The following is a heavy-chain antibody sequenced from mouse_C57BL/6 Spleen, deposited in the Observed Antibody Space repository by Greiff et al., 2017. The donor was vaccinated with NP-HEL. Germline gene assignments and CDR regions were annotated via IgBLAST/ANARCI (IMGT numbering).Heavy chain of an antibody. CDR2: IRNKANGYTT. Sequence: EVKLVESGGGLVQPGGSLSLSCAASGFTFTDYYMSWVRQPPGKALEWLGFIRNKANGYTTEYSASVKGRFTISRDNSQSILYLQMNALRAEDSATDYCASSSLWLRHAMDYWGQGTSVTVSS. CDR1: GFTFTDYY. V-gene: IGHV7-3*01. CDR3: ASSSLWLRHAMDY. D-gene: IGHD2-2*01. J-gene: IGHJ4*01.